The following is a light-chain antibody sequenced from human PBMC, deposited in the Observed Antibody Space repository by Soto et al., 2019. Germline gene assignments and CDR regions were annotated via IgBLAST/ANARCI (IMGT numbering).Light chain of an antibody. CDR2: DAS. J-gene: IGKJ4*01. CDR1: QSVSRY. V-gene: IGKV3-11*01. Sequence: EIVLTQSPATLSLSPGERATLSCRASQSVSRYLAWYQQKPGQAPMLLIYDASNRATGIPARLSGSGSGTDFTITISSLQTEDFAVYYCQQRSNWPLTFGGGTKVDIK. CDR3: QQRSNWPLT.